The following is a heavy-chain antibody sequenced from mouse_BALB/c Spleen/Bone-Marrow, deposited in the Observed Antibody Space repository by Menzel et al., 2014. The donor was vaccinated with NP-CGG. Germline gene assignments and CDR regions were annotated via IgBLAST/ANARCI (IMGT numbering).Heavy chain of an antibody. Sequence: VQLQQSGAELAKPGASVKLSCKASGYTFTSYYMYWVKRRPGQGLEWIGGINPNNGDTNFSETFKSKATLTVDKSSSTAYMQLSSLTSEDSAVYYCTRRDYWGQGTTLTVSS. V-gene: IGHV1S81*02. CDR1: GYTFTSYY. CDR2: INPNNGDT. J-gene: IGHJ2*01. CDR3: TRRDY.